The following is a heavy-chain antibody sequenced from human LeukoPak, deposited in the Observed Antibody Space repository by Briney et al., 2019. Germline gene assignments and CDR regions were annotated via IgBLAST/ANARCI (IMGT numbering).Heavy chain of an antibody. Sequence: PSETLSLTCTVSGGSISSGNFYWSWIRQPPGKGLEWIGYIFYLGSTYYNLSLKSRVIMSVDTSKNQFSLKLRSVTAANTAVYYCARKYPDHWFDPWGQGTLVTVSS. J-gene: IGHJ5*02. CDR3: ARKYPDHWFDP. CDR1: GGSISSGNFY. D-gene: IGHD6-6*01. CDR2: IFYLGST. V-gene: IGHV4-30-4*01.